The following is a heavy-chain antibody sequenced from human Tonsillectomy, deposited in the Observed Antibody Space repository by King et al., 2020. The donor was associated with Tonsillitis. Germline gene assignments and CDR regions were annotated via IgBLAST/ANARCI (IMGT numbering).Heavy chain of an antibody. J-gene: IGHJ2*01. CDR1: GFTFSNYA. D-gene: IGHD4-17*01. Sequence: VQLVESGGGLVQPGGSLRLSCAASGFTFSNYALSWVRQAPGKGLEWVSAISGSGGGTYYADSVRGRFTISRDNSKNTLYLQMNSLRAEDTAVYYCAKDPGYGDCSGYWYFDLWGRGTLVTVSS. CDR3: AKDPGYGDCSGYWYFDL. V-gene: IGHV3-23*04. CDR2: ISGSGGGT.